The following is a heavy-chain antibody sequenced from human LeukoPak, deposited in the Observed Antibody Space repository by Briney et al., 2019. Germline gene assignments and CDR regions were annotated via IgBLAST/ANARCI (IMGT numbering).Heavy chain of an antibody. CDR1: GFTFSSYA. V-gene: IGHV3-30*14. J-gene: IGHJ1*01. CDR3: ARVGVAWDIVVVPAAAYFQH. D-gene: IGHD2-2*01. Sequence: GGSLRLSCAASGFTFSSYAMHWVRQAPRKGLEWVSVISYDGSNKYYADSVKSRFTISRDNSKKTLYLQMNSLIAEDTAVYYCARVGVAWDIVVVPAAAYFQHWGQGTLVTVSS. CDR2: ISYDGSNK.